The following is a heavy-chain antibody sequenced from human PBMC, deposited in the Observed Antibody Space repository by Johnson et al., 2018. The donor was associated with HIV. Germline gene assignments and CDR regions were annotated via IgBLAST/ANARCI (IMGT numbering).Heavy chain of an antibody. CDR2: IRWAGNRT. V-gene: IGHV3-43D*03. CDR3: ASSSPRYAFDI. J-gene: IGHJ3*02. D-gene: IGHD3-10*01. Sequence: VQLVESGGGVVQPGRSLRLSCAASGFTFDDYAMHWVRQAPGKGLVWVSLIRWAGNRTYYADSVKGRFTISRDDSKNTLYLQLNSLKTEDTAVYYCASSSPRYAFDIWGQGTMVTVSS. CDR1: GFTFDDYA.